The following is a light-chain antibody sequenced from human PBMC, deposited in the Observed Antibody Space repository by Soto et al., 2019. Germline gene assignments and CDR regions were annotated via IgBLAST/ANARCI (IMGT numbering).Light chain of an antibody. CDR2: GTS. CDR3: QQSYSTPLS. Sequence: DIQMTQSPSSLSASVGDRVTISCWASESIISYLNWYQQKPGKAPKLLIFGTSSLQSGVPSRFSGSGSGTDFTLTISSLQREDFATYYCQQSYSTPLSFGGGTKVEIK. CDR1: ESIISY. V-gene: IGKV1-39*01. J-gene: IGKJ4*01.